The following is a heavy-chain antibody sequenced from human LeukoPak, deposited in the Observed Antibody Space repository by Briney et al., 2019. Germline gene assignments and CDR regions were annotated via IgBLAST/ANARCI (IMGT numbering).Heavy chain of an antibody. CDR1: GSTVSSNY. J-gene: IGHJ3*02. CDR2: IYRGGST. V-gene: IGHV3-53*01. CDR3: AREGGDAFAT. Sequence: GGSLRLSCTASGSTVSSNYMSWVRQAPGKGLEWVSVIYRGGSTYYADSVKGRFTISRDNSKNTLYLQMNSLRAEDTAVYYCAREGGDAFATWGQGTMVTVSS. D-gene: IGHD3-16*01.